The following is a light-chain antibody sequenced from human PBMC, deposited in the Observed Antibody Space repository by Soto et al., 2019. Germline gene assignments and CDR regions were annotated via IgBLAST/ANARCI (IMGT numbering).Light chain of an antibody. V-gene: IGKV3-15*01. Sequence: EIVMTQSPATLSVSPGEGATLSCRASQSVSSNLAWYQQKPGQASRLLISGASARVTGIPARFSGSGSGTDFTLTVSSLQSEDFAIYYCQQYHDWPLTFGGGTTVEIK. CDR3: QQYHDWPLT. CDR1: QSVSSN. CDR2: GAS. J-gene: IGKJ4*01.